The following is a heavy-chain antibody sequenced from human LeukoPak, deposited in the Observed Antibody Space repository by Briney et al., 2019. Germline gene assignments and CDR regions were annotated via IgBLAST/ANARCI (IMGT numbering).Heavy chain of an antibody. CDR2: IYYNGNT. CDR1: GGSIRSSNSF. V-gene: IGHV4-39*07. D-gene: IGHD6-25*01. J-gene: IGHJ4*02. CDR3: ARATAAPSSYFFDH. Sequence: PSETLSLTCSVSGGSIRSSNSFWGWIRQPPGERLEWIATIYYNGNTYYNPSLQSRVTISVDTSTNQFSLKLNSVIAADTAVYYCARATAAPSSYFFDHWGQGTLVAVSS.